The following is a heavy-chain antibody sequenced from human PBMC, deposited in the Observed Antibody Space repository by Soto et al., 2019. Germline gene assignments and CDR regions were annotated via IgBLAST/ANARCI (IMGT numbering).Heavy chain of an antibody. CDR3: AKLRYSSGWYGQPNPATDY. CDR1: GFTFSSYG. V-gene: IGHV3-30*18. Sequence: GGSLRLSCAASGFTFSSYGMHWVRQAPGKGLEWVAVISYDGSNKYYADSVKGRFTISRDNSKNTLYLQMNSLRAEDTAVYYCAKLRYSSGWYGQPNPATDYWGQGTLVTVSS. D-gene: IGHD6-19*01. J-gene: IGHJ4*02. CDR2: ISYDGSNK.